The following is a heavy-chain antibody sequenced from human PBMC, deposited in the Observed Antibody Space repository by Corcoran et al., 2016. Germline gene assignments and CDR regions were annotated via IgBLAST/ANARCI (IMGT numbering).Heavy chain of an antibody. CDR1: GGSISSSSYY. D-gene: IGHD3-3*01. Sequence: QLQLQESGPGLVKPSETLSLTCTVSGGSISSSSYYWGWIRQPPGKGLEWIGSIYYSGSTYYNPSLKSRVTISVDTSKNQFSLKLSSVTAADTAVYYCLIYDFWSGYHDFDYWGQGTLVTVSS. V-gene: IGHV4-39*01. CDR3: LIYDFWSGYHDFDY. J-gene: IGHJ4*02. CDR2: IYYSGST.